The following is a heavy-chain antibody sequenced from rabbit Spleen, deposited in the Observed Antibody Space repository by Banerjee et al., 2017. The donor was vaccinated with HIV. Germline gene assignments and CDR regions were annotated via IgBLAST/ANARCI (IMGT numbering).Heavy chain of an antibody. CDR2: INAATAKP. Sequence: QEKLVESGGGLVQTEGSLPLTCKDSGFSFSDRDVLCWVRQAPGKGLEWIACINAATAKPVYATWAKGRFTISRTSSTTVTLRMTSLTAADRATYFCARDLLGVIGWNFYLWGQGTLVTVS. J-gene: IGHJ4*01. D-gene: IGHD1-1*01. CDR3: ARDLLGVIGWNFYL. CDR1: GFSFSDRDV. V-gene: IGHV1S45*01.